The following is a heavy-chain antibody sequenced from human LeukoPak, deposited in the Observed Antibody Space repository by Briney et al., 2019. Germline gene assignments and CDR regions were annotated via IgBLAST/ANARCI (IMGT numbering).Heavy chain of an antibody. Sequence: ASVKVSCKASGYTFSSYAMNWVRQAPGQGLEWMGWINTNTGNPTYAQGFTGRFVFSLDTSVSTAYLQISSLQAEDTAVYYCARSNNDGDYLGVGFDYWGQGTLVTVSS. V-gene: IGHV7-4-1*02. CDR1: GYTFSSYA. J-gene: IGHJ4*02. CDR2: INTNTGNP. D-gene: IGHD4-17*01. CDR3: ARSNNDGDYLGVGFDY.